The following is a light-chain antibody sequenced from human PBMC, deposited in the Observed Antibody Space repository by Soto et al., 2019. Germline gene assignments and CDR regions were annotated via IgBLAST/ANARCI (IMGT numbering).Light chain of an antibody. V-gene: IGLV2-23*02. Sequence: QSALTQPASVSGSPGQSITISCTGTSSDFGNYNLVSWYQQHPGKVPKLILFEVNKRPSGVSGRFSGSKSGNTASLTISGLQAEDEADYYCGSFTSSNTHVFGTRTKLTVL. J-gene: IGLJ1*01. CDR2: EVN. CDR3: GSFTSSNTHV. CDR1: SSDFGNYNL.